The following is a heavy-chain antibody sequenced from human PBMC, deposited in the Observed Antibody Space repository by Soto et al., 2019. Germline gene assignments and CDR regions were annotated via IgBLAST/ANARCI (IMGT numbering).Heavy chain of an antibody. J-gene: IGHJ3*02. CDR2: IWYDGSNE. Sequence: QVQLVESGGGVVQPGRSLRLSGAASGFTFSKYGMHWVRQAPGKGLEWVAVIWYDGSNEYYADSVKGRFTISRDSSKNTLYLQMNSLRAEDTAIYYCARTHKSIAVGAFDIWGLGTMVTVSS. CDR1: GFTFSKYG. D-gene: IGHD6-19*01. V-gene: IGHV3-33*01. CDR3: ARTHKSIAVGAFDI.